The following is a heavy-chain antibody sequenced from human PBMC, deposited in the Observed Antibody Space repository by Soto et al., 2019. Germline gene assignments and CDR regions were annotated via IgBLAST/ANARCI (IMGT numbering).Heavy chain of an antibody. CDR3: ASWHEREHAYDV. CDR1: GFTVSGKRY. J-gene: IGHJ3*01. Sequence: LRLSCAALGFTVSGKRYVAWVRQAPGKGLEWISALYDVDGTFYSDSVMGRFTPSSDSSKTTVYLQMNGLRTDDTAVYYCASWHEREHAYDVWGRGTTVTVSS. D-gene: IGHD1-1*01. CDR2: LYDVDGT. V-gene: IGHV3-53*01.